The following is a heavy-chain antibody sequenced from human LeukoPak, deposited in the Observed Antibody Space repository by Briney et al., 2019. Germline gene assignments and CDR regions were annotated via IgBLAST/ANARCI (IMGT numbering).Heavy chain of an antibody. CDR3: ARGDTAMVPRNY. V-gene: IGHV3-21*01. D-gene: IGHD5-18*01. J-gene: IGHJ4*02. Sequence: PGGSLRLSCAASGFTFRSYSMNWVRQAPGKGLEWVSSISSSSSYIYYADSVKGRFTISRDNAKNSLYLQMNSLRAEDTAVYYCARGDTAMVPRNYWGQGTLVTVSS. CDR1: GFTFRSYS. CDR2: ISSSSSYI.